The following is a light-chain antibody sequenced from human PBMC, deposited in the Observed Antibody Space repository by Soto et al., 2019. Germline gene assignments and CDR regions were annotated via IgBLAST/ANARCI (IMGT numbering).Light chain of an antibody. V-gene: IGLV2-11*01. CDR3: CSYAGTNWV. Sequence: QSALTQPRSVSGSPGQSVTISCTGTSSDVGGYNDVSWYQQHPGKAPKLMIYDVSKRPSGVPDRFSGSKSGNTASLTISGLHAEDEADYYCCSYAGTNWVFGGGTKLAVL. CDR1: SSDVGGYND. J-gene: IGLJ3*02. CDR2: DVS.